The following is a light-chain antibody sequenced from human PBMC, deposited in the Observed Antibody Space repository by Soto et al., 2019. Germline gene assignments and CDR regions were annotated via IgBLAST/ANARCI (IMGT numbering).Light chain of an antibody. V-gene: IGLV2-14*01. CDR2: DVR. Sequence: QSALTQPASMSGSPGQSITISCTGTSSDIGGYNYISWYQQLPGKAPKFIIYDVRNRPSGVSNRFSGSRSGNTASLTISGLQAEDEDDYYCISYTSSSTVIFGGGTKLTVL. J-gene: IGLJ2*01. CDR3: ISYTSSSTVI. CDR1: SSDIGGYNY.